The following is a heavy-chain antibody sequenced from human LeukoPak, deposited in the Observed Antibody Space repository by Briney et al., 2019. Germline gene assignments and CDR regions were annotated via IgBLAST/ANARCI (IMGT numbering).Heavy chain of an antibody. CDR1: GYTFTSYD. J-gene: IGHJ4*02. D-gene: IGHD3-10*01. CDR3: ARAIHYYGSGSYSDY. CDR2: MNPNSGNT. V-gene: IGHV1-8*01. Sequence: ASVTVSCKASGYTFTSYDINWVRQAPGQGLEWMGWMNPNSGNTGYAQKFQGRVTMTRNTSISTAYMELSSLRSEDTAVYYCARAIHYYGSGSYSDYWGQGTLVTVSS.